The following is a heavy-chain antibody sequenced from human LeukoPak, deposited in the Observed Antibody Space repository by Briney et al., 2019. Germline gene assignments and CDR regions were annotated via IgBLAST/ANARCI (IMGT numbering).Heavy chain of an antibody. Sequence: GGSLRLSCAASGFTFSNYWMHWVRQVPGKGLEWVSRSDSDGRYTTYADSVKGRFTISRDNAKNSLYLQMNSLRAEDTAVYYCARGGYYYDSSGYYRFSGEIDYWGQGTLVTVSS. D-gene: IGHD3-22*01. CDR2: SDSDGRYT. V-gene: IGHV3-74*03. CDR3: ARGGYYYDSSGYYRFSGEIDY. CDR1: GFTFSNYW. J-gene: IGHJ4*02.